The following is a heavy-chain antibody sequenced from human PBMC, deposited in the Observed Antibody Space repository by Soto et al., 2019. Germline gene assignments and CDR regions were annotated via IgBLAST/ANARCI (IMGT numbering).Heavy chain of an antibody. CDR2: MNPNSGDT. J-gene: IGHJ6*03. CDR3: ARVPFITLTQGQYYYPFMDV. Sequence: QEQLEQSGAEVKKPGASVKVSCKASGYTFSSYDINWVRQATGQGLEWMGWMNPNSGDTGDAQKFQGRVTMTRNTAISTAYIELSGLRSEDTALYFCARVPFITLTQGQYYYPFMDVWGKGTTVTVS. CDR1: GYTFSSYD. V-gene: IGHV1-8*01.